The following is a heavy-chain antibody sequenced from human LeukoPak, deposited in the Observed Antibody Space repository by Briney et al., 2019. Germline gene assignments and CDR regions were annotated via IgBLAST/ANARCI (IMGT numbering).Heavy chain of an antibody. D-gene: IGHD3-22*01. J-gene: IGHJ5*02. Sequence: SETLSLTCAVYGGSFSGYYWSWIRQPPGKGLEWIGAINHSGSTNYNPSLKSRVTISVDTSKNQFSLKLCSVTAADTAVYYCARTSIYYDSSGYRSWGQGTLVTVSS. CDR3: ARTSIYYDSSGYRS. V-gene: IGHV4-34*01. CDR1: GGSFSGYY. CDR2: INHSGST.